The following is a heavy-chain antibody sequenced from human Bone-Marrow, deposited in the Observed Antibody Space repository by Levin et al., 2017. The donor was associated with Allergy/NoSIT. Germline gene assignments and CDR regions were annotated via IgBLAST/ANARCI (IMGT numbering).Heavy chain of an antibody. J-gene: IGHJ4*02. D-gene: IGHD6-19*01. CDR1: GGTFSTYT. Sequence: SVKVSCKASGGTFSTYTISWVRQAPGQGLEWMGGIMPIIGTANYAQKFQGRVTINADESTSTAYMELSSLRSEDTAVYYCVRGEIGSSGLFDYWGQGTLVTVSS. CDR2: IMPIIGTA. CDR3: VRGEIGSSGLFDY. V-gene: IGHV1-69*13.